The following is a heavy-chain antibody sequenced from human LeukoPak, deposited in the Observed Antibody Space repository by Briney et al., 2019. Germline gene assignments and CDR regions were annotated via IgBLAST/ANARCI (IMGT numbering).Heavy chain of an antibody. CDR2: ISGSGGRT. J-gene: IGHJ4*02. D-gene: IGHD5-18*01. CDR1: GFTFSSYA. Sequence: GGSLRLSCAASGFTFSSYAMNWVRQAPGKGLEWVAMISGSGGRTYYADSVKGRFTISRDNSKNSLYLQMNSLRTEDTALYYCAKSGGYSYGYDFDYWGQGTLVTVSS. CDR3: AKSGGYSYGYDFDY. V-gene: IGHV3-43*02.